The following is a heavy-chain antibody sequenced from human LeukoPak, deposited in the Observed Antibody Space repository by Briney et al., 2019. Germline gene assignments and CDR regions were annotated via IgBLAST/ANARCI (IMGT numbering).Heavy chain of an antibody. D-gene: IGHD3-22*01. CDR3: ARESLIATDY. CDR1: GFTFSSYE. Sequence: GGSLRLSCAASGFTFSSYEMNWVRQAPGKGLEWVSYISSCGSTIYYADSVKGRFTISRDDAKNSLYLQMNSLRAEDTAVYYCARESLIATDYWGQGTLVTVSS. J-gene: IGHJ4*02. CDR2: ISSCGSTI. V-gene: IGHV3-48*03.